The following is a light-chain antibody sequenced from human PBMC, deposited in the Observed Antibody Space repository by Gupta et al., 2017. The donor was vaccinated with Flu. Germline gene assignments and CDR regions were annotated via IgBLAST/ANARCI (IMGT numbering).Light chain of an antibody. CDR2: DAS. V-gene: IGKV1-33*01. Sequence: DIQMTQSPSSLSASVGDRVTITCQASQDITNFLNWYQQKPGIAPKLLIYDASSLETCRKTRRRTSAPGTYVHLTIKSRLLIDVQNYHCRTDELAPAGLTSG. J-gene: IGKJ4*01. CDR3: RTDELAPAGLT. CDR1: QDITNF.